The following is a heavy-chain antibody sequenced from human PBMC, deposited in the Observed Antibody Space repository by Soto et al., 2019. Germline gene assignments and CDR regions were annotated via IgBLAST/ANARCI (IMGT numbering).Heavy chain of an antibody. V-gene: IGHV3-30*18. CDR3: GKGDRSGSYANYYYGMDV. D-gene: IGHD3-10*01. CDR1: GFTFSSYA. Sequence: GGSLRLSCAASGFTFSSYAMHWVRQAPGKGLEWVAVISYDESNKDYADSVKGRFSISRDNSENTLYLQMNSLRTEDTAVYYCGKGDRSGSYANYYYGMDVWGQGTTVTVSS. CDR2: ISYDESNK. J-gene: IGHJ6*02.